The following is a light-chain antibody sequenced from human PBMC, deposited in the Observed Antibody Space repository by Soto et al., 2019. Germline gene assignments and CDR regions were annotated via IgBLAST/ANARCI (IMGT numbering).Light chain of an antibody. J-gene: IGKJ3*01. CDR1: QSVSSD. CDR2: GAS. Sequence: EIVMTQSPATLSVSPREGVTLSCRASQSVSSDLAWYQQKPGQSPRLLMYGASTRATDIPARFSGGGSGTEFTLTISSLQSEDVAIYYCQQYHDWPPITFGPGTKVDIK. CDR3: QQYHDWPPIT. V-gene: IGKV3-15*01.